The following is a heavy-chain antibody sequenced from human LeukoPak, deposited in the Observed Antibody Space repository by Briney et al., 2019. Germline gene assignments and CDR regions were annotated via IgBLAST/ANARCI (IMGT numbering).Heavy chain of an antibody. Sequence: SETLSLTCTVSGGSISSGGYYWSWIRQPPGKGLEWIGYIYHSGSTYYNPFLKSRVTISVDRSKNQFSLKLSSVTAADTAVYYCARVANQMSFDYWGQGTLVTVSS. J-gene: IGHJ4*02. D-gene: IGHD1-14*01. CDR3: ARVANQMSFDY. CDR1: GGSISSGGYY. V-gene: IGHV4-30-2*01. CDR2: IYHSGST.